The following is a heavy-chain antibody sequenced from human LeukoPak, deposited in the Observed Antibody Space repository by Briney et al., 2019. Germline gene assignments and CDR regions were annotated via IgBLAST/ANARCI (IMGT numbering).Heavy chain of an antibody. D-gene: IGHD3-10*01. CDR1: GFTFSSYS. Sequence: GGSLRLSCVAPGFTFSSYSINWVREALGEGLEWILYINGGSNVIFYADSVKGRFTISRDNAKNSLFLQISGLRSEDTAVYYCARGRRGMVRGAITYYYYYYMDVWGKGTTVTISS. CDR2: INGGSNVI. V-gene: IGHV3-48*01. J-gene: IGHJ6*03. CDR3: ARGRRGMVRGAITYYYYYYMDV.